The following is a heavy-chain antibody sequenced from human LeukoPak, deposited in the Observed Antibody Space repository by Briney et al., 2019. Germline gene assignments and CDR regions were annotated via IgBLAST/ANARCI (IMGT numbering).Heavy chain of an antibody. CDR2: IRYDGSNK. J-gene: IGHJ4*02. CDR3: ARDRDGSFDY. V-gene: IGHV3-30*02. Sequence: GGSLRLSCAASGFTFSSYGMHWVRQAPGKGLGWVAFIRYDGSNKYYADSVKGRFTISRDNSKNTLYLQMNSLRAEDTAVYYCARDRDGSFDYWGQGTLVTVSS. CDR1: GFTFSSYG. D-gene: IGHD2-15*01.